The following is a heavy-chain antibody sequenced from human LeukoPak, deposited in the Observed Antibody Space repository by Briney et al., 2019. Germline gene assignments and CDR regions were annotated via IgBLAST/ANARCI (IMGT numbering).Heavy chain of an antibody. CDR3: ARVGIAVAGLESADAFDI. CDR1: GFTFSSYG. CDR2: ISYDGSNK. V-gene: IGHV3-30*03. Sequence: GGSLRLSCAASGFTFSSYGMHWVRQAPGKGLEWVAVISYDGSNKYYADSVKGRFTISRDNSKNTLYLQMNSLRAEDTAVYYCARVGIAVAGLESADAFDIWGQGTMVTVSS. J-gene: IGHJ3*02. D-gene: IGHD6-19*01.